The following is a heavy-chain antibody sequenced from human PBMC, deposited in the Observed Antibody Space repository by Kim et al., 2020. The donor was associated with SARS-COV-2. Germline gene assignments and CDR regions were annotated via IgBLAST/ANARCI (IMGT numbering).Heavy chain of an antibody. CDR2: IIPIFGTA. J-gene: IGHJ5*02. CDR1: GGTFSSYA. D-gene: IGHD2-2*01. V-gene: IGHV1-69*13. Sequence: SVKVSCKASGGTFSSYAISWVRQAPGQGLEWMGGIIPIFGTANYAQKFQGRVTITADESTSTAYMELSSLRSEDTAVYYCASSRSYYCSSTSCYAAQGGGKAIPTYNWFDPWGQGTLVTVSS. CDR3: ASSRSYYCSSTSCYAAQGGGKAIPTYNWFDP.